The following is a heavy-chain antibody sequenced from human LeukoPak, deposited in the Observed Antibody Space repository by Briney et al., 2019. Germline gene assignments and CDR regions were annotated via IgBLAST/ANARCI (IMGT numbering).Heavy chain of an antibody. J-gene: IGHJ4*02. CDR1: GYTLTELS. V-gene: IGHV1-24*01. CDR2: FDPEDGET. D-gene: IGHD3-10*01. Sequence: ASVKVSCKVSGYTLTELSMHWVRQAPGKGLEWMGGFDPEDGETIYAQKFQGRVTMTEDTSTDTAYMELSSLRSGDTAVYYCATGRRGRYYGSEKFDYWGQGTLVTVSS. CDR3: ATGRRGRYYGSEKFDY.